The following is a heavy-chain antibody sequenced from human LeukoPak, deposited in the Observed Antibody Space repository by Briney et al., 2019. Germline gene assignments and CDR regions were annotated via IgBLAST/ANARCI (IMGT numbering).Heavy chain of an antibody. CDR1: GGSFSGYY. CDR2: IHYSGSA. J-gene: IGHJ4*02. Sequence: SETLSLTCAVYGGSFSGYYWTWIRQPPGKGLEWIGEIHYSGSATYNPSLKSRVTISVDTSKNQFSLKRNSVTAADTAVYYCARGQWFRAFWSRGTPVTVSS. CDR3: ARGQWFRAF. D-gene: IGHD3-10*01. V-gene: IGHV4-34*01.